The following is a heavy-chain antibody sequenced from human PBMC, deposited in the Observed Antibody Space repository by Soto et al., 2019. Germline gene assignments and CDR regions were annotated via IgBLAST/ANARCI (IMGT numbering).Heavy chain of an antibody. Sequence: PGESLKISCKGSGYSFTSYWISWVRQMPGKGLEWMGRIDPSDSYTNYSPSFQGHVTISADKSISTAYLQWSSLKASDTAMYYCARSPYDFWSGYSTRYYMDVWGKGTTVTVSS. J-gene: IGHJ6*03. V-gene: IGHV5-10-1*01. CDR2: IDPSDSYT. CDR3: ARSPYDFWSGYSTRYYMDV. CDR1: GYSFTSYW. D-gene: IGHD3-3*01.